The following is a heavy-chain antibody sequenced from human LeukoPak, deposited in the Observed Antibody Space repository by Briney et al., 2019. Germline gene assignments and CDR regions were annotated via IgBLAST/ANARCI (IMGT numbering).Heavy chain of an antibody. CDR1: GGSISSYY. J-gene: IGHJ4*02. D-gene: IGHD3-16*01. V-gene: IGHV4-59*01. Sequence: SETLSLTCTVSGGSISSYYWSWIRQPPGKGLEWIGYIYYSGSTNYNPSLKSRVTISVDTSKNQFSLKLSSVTAADTAVYYCARDSDTLGEFDYWGQGTLVTVSS. CDR2: IYYSGST. CDR3: ARDSDTLGEFDY.